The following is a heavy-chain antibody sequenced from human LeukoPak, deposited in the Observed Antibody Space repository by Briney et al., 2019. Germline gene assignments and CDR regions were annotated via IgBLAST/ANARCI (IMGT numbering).Heavy chain of an antibody. CDR3: ARVTHLRPYQLDY. D-gene: IGHD2-2*01. CDR2: ISLDSGNT. Sequence: AASVKVSCKASGYTFANYGINWVRQAPGQGLEWMGWISLDSGNTGYAQRVQGRVTLTTDTSTSTAYMELRSLRSDDTAVYFCARVTHLRPYQLDYWGQGTLVSISS. CDR1: GYTFANYG. J-gene: IGHJ4*02. V-gene: IGHV1-18*01.